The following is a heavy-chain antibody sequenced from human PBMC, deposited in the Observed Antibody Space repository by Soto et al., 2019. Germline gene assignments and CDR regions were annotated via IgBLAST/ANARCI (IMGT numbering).Heavy chain of an antibody. V-gene: IGHV1-18*01. CDR1: GYSLSDYG. D-gene: IGHD2-15*01. Sequence: VKRDWKVFGYSLSDYGVIWGRLDTGQGLEWLGWISPYNGKAFYVKNLQDRLIMTTDTATSTVYMDLSRLTSDDTAIYYRARSKGYSNNNLYYFDYWGQGILVTVYS. CDR2: ISPYNGKA. CDR3: ARSKGYSNNNLYYFDY. J-gene: IGHJ4*02.